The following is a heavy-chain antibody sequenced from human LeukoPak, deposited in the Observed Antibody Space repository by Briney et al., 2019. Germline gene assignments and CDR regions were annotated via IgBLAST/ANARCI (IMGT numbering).Heavy chain of an antibody. J-gene: IGHJ4*02. CDR3: ARGRDYYDTGGYYYDY. CDR2: INTSGST. Sequence: NTSQTLSLTCTVSGGSISSGSYYWSWLRQPAGKGLEWIGRINTSGSTNYNPSLKSRVTISVATSKNQFSLKLSSVTAADTAVYYCARGRDYYDTGGYYYDYWGQGTLVTVSS. V-gene: IGHV4-61*02. CDR1: GGSISSGSYY. D-gene: IGHD3-22*01.